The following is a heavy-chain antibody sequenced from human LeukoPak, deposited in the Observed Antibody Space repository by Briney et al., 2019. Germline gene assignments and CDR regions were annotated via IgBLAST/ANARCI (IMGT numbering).Heavy chain of an antibody. CDR2: IYTRASH. J-gene: IGHJ5*02. Sequence: SEPQSLTCTVSVDSKNNYYWRWIRDPTGRALEGIGRIYTRASHNSNASVKSRVTMSVETYKIQFSLKLGSLTAADTAVYYCARVLGEQLVGGRYVPWGEGTLVTVSS. CDR1: VDSKNNYY. V-gene: IGHV4-4*07. D-gene: IGHD6-13*01. CDR3: ARVLGEQLVGGRYVP.